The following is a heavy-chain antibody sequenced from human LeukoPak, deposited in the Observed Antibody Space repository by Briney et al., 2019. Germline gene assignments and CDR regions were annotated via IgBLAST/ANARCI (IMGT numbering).Heavy chain of an antibody. V-gene: IGHV3-7*01. J-gene: IGHJ4*02. CDR2: IDKHGNGK. Sequence: GGSLRLSCVASGFTFSISWVTWVRQAPGKGLEWVANIDKHGNGKYYVDSVKGRFAISRDYATNSVFLQMNSLRAEDTSVYYCARDAGWGYYDLWGQGTPVTVSS. CDR3: ARDAGWGYYDL. D-gene: IGHD1-26*01. CDR1: GFTFSISW.